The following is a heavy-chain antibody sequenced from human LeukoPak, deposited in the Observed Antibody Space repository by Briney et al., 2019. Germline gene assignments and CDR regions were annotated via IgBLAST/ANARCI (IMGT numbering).Heavy chain of an antibody. CDR2: IYYSGST. CDR3: ARGIPGLREWFDP. CDR1: GGSISSSSYY. V-gene: IGHV4-39*01. D-gene: IGHD5-18*01. J-gene: IGHJ5*02. Sequence: SETLSLTCTVSGGSISSSSYYWGWIRQPPGKGLEWIGSIYYSGSTYYNPSLKSRVTISVDTSKNQFSLELSSVTAADTAVYYCARGIPGLREWFDPWGQGTLVTVS.